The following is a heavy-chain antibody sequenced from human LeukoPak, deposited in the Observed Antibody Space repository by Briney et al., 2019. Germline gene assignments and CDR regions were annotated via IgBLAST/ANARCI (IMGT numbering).Heavy chain of an antibody. CDR3: AIGDRRWLSLDWFDP. CDR2: MNPNSGNT. CDR1: GYTFTSYD. Sequence: ASVKVSCXASGYTFTSYDINWVRRATGQGLEWMGWMNPNSGNTGYAQKFQGRVTMTRNTSISTAYMELSSLRSEDTAVYYCAIGDRRWLSLDWFDPWGQGTLVTVSS. J-gene: IGHJ5*02. D-gene: IGHD3-22*01. V-gene: IGHV1-8*01.